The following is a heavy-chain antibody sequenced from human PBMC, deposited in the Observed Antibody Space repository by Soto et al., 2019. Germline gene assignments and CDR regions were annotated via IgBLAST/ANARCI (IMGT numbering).Heavy chain of an antibody. D-gene: IGHD6-19*01. J-gene: IGHJ3*02. V-gene: IGHV3-21*01. Sequence: PGGSLRLSCAASGFTFSSYSMNWVRQAPGKGLEWVSSISSSSSYIYYADSVKGRFTISRDNAKNSLYLQMNSLRAEDTAVYYCARVSSSGWEDAFDIWGQGTMVTVSS. CDR3: ARVSSSGWEDAFDI. CDR1: GFTFSSYS. CDR2: ISSSSSYI.